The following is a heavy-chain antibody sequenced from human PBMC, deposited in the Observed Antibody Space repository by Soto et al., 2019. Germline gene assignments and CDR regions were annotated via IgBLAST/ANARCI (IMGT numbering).Heavy chain of an antibody. CDR1: GGSISNYY. J-gene: IGHJ6*03. CDR3: ALGGYYYYMDV. D-gene: IGHD3-16*01. Sequence: PSETLSLTCTVSGGSISNYYWSWIRQPPGKGLEWIGNIYYSGTTNYNPSLKSRVTISVDTSKNQFSLKLSSVTAADTAVYYCALGGYYYYMDVRGKGTTVTVSS. CDR2: IYYSGTT. V-gene: IGHV4-59*01.